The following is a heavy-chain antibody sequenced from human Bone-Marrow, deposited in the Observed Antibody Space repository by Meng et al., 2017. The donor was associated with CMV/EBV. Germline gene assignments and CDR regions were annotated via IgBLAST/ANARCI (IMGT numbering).Heavy chain of an antibody. CDR1: GGSISSSGYY. CDR2: IYYSGSA. D-gene: IGHD1-26*01. CDR3: ARGELYSHDAFDI. Sequence: SETLSLTCTGSGGSISSSGYYWGWIRQPPGKGLEWIGTIYYSGSAYYNPSLKSRVTISVDTSKNQFSLKLSSVTAADTAVYYCARGELYSHDAFDIWGQGTMVTVSS. V-gene: IGHV4-39*07. J-gene: IGHJ3*02.